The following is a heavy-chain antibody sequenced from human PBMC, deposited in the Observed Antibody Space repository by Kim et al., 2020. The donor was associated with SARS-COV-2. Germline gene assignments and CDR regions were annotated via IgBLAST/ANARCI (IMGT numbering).Heavy chain of an antibody. Sequence: GGSLRLSCAASGFPFSNVWMSWVRQAPGRGLEWVGRIKSKTDGEATDYAAPVKGRFTMSRDDSTNTLHLQMNSLETEDTGVYYCTTLISAAGRGYWGQGTLVTVSS. D-gene: IGHD6-13*01. CDR1: GFPFSNVW. CDR2: IKSKTDGEAT. V-gene: IGHV3-15*01. J-gene: IGHJ4*02. CDR3: TTLISAAGRGY.